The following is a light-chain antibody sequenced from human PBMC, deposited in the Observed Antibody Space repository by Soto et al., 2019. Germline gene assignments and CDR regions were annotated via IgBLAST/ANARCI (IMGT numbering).Light chain of an antibody. V-gene: IGLV2-14*03. CDR3: SSYTTSNTRQIV. CDR2: DVS. J-gene: IGLJ1*01. Sequence: QSALTQPASVSGSPGQSITISCTGTSSDVGGYNYVSWYQHHPGKAPKLMIYDVSNRPLGVSNRFSGSKSGNRASLTISGLQPEDEADYYCSSYTTSNTRQIVFGTGTKVTVL. CDR1: SSDVGGYNY.